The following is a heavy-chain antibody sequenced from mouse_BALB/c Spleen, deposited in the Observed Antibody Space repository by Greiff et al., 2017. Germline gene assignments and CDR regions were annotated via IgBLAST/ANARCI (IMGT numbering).Heavy chain of an antibody. J-gene: IGHJ3*01. Sequence: EVQLQQSGAELVRPGALVKLSCKASGFNIKDYYMHWVKQRPEQGLEWIGWIDPENGNTIYDPKFQGKASITADTSSNTAYLQLSSLTSEDTAVYYCASPLYGSSYGFAYWGQGTLVTVSA. D-gene: IGHD1-1*01. CDR2: IDPENGNT. V-gene: IGHV14-1*02. CDR3: ASPLYGSSYGFAY. CDR1: GFNIKDYY.